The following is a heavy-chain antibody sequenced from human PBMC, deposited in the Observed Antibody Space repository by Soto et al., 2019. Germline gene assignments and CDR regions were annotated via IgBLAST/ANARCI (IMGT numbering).Heavy chain of an antibody. CDR1: GFTVSNNY. CDR3: AALRGGGGY. D-gene: IGHD3-10*01. J-gene: IGHJ4*02. Sequence: EVQLVESGGGLIQPGGSLRLSCAVSGFTVSNNYMSWVRQAPGKGLEGVSVIYSGGYTAYGDSVKGRFTISRDNSKNTLSLKMNTREPAAPAVFYCAALRGGGGYWGQGTLVTVSS. V-gene: IGHV3-53*01. CDR2: IYSGGYT.